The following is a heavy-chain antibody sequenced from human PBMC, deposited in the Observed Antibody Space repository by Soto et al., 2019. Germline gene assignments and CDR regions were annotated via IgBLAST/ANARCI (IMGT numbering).Heavy chain of an antibody. Sequence: QGQLVQSGAEVRKPGASVKVSCQASGYIFNNYGLSWVRQVPGQGLEWGGWIGPYIGKTDYAQKVRDRVTMTADPSTNKAYMELRSLTSDDSAFYYCARCYCSVGSCFTCWHFDLWGRGTLVTVSS. CDR1: GYIFNNYG. D-gene: IGHD6-19*01. CDR2: IGPYIGKT. J-gene: IGHJ2*01. CDR3: ARCYCSVGSCFTCWHFDL. V-gene: IGHV1-18*01.